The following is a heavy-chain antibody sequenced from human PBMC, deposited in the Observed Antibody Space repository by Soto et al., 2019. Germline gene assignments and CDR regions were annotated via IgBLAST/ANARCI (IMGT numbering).Heavy chain of an antibody. V-gene: IGHV4-59*01. D-gene: IGHD3-10*01. CDR1: GGSISSYY. J-gene: IGHJ6*02. Sequence: SETLSLTCTVSGGSISSYYWSWIRQPPGKGLEWIGYIYYSGSTNYNPSLKSRVTISVDTSKNQFSLKLSSVTAADTAVYYCARGRQWSGALLHDDYGMDVWRPGITVTVS. CDR3: ARGRQWSGALLHDDYGMDV. CDR2: IYYSGST.